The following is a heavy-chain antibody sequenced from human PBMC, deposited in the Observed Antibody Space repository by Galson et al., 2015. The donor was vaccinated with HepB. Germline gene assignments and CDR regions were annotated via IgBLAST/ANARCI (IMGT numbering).Heavy chain of an antibody. Sequence: YTFTSYYMHWVRQAPGQGLEWMGIINPSGGSTSYAQKLQGRVTMTRDTSTSTVYMELSSLRSEDTAVYYCARDRLAAAEDYYYGMDVWGQGTTVTVSS. CDR2: INPSGGST. J-gene: IGHJ6*02. D-gene: IGHD6-13*01. CDR3: ARDRLAAAEDYYYGMDV. CDR1: YTFTSYY. V-gene: IGHV1-46*04.